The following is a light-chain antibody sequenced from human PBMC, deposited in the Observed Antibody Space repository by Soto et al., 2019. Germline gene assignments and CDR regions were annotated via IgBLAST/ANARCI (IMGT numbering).Light chain of an antibody. Sequence: DIQMTQSPSSLSASVGDRVTITCRASQTISNYLNWYHQKPGKPPKLLIYGISTLQSGVTSRFSGSGSGTDFTLTISSLQPEDFATYYCQQSFNTPYTFGQGTELEVK. CDR1: QTISNY. J-gene: IGKJ2*01. CDR3: QQSFNTPYT. V-gene: IGKV1-39*01. CDR2: GIS.